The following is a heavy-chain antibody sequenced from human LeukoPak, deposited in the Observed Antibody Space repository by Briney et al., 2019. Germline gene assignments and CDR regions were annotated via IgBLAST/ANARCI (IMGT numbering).Heavy chain of an antibody. J-gene: IGHJ3*02. CDR2: INSSGGST. Sequence: ASVKVSCKASGYTFTSYYMHWVRQAPGQGLEWMGIINSSGGSTSYAQKFQGRVTMTRDTSTSTVYMELSSLRSEDTAVYYCARDQSYDSSGYYYDAFDIWGQGTMVTVSS. CDR3: ARDQSYDSSGYYYDAFDI. V-gene: IGHV1-46*01. D-gene: IGHD3-22*01. CDR1: GYTFTSYY.